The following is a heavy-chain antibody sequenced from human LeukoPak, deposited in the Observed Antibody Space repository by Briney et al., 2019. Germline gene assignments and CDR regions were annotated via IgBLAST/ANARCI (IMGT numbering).Heavy chain of an antibody. CDR1: GFTFSSYW. CDR3: AKDRSTTVSNTLGYFDY. CDR2: IKQDGSEK. Sequence: GGSLRLSCAASGFTFSSYWLSWVRQAPGKGLECVANIKQDGSEKYYVDSVKGRFAISRDNAKNSLYLQMNSLRAEDTAVYYCAKDRSTTVSNTLGYFDYWGQGTLVTVSS. V-gene: IGHV3-7*03. D-gene: IGHD2/OR15-2a*01. J-gene: IGHJ4*02.